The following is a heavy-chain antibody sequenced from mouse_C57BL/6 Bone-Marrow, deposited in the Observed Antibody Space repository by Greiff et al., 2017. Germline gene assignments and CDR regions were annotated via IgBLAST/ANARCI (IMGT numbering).Heavy chain of an antibody. J-gene: IGHJ2*01. CDR1: GFTFSNYW. V-gene: IGHV6-3*01. CDR3: TGGLYHPPDY. Sequence: EVKVEESGGGLVQPGGSMKLSCVASGFTFSNYWMNWVRQSPEKGLEWVAQIRLKSDNYATHYAESVKGRFTISRDDSKSSVYLQMNNLRAEDTGIYYCTGGLYHPPDYWGQGTTLTVSS. CDR2: IRLKSDNYAT.